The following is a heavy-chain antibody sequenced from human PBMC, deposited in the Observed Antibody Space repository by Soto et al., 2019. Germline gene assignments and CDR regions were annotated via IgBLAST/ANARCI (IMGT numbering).Heavy chain of an antibody. V-gene: IGHV3-66*01. D-gene: IGHD3-10*01. CDR1: GFSDSSNY. Sequence: EVQLVQSGGDLVQPGGSLSLSCAASGFSDSSNYMSWVRQAPGKGLEWISVIYSDGTTYYADSVKGRFTISRDSSRNTLYLQMNSLRAEDTAVYFCARDRRAEAFTEYFFDYWGQGTLVTVSS. CDR2: IYSDGTT. CDR3: ARDRRAEAFTEYFFDY. J-gene: IGHJ4*02.